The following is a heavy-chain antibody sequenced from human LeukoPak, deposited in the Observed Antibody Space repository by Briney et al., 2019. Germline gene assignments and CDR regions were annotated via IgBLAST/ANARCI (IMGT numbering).Heavy chain of an antibody. CDR3: ARGYDSSGYPPYFDY. CDR1: WITGRSNY. J-gene: IGHJ4*02. CDR2: IYSGGST. D-gene: IGHD3-22*01. V-gene: IGHV3-66*01. Sequence: GGVLRLFCAGPWITGRSNYISWGRPASGEGVGGGSVIYSGGSTYYADSVKGRFTISRDNSKNTLYLQMNSLRAEDTAVYYCARGYDSSGYPPYFDYWGQGTLVTVSS.